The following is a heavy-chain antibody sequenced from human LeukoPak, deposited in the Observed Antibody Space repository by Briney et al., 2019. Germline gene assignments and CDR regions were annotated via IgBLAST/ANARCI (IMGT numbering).Heavy chain of an antibody. Sequence: SVKVSCEASGVTFSSYAISWVRQAPGQGLEWMGGISPIFGTANYAQKFQGRVTITADESTSTAYMAQSSLRSEDTAVYYCARSVDTAIAKFDYWGQGTLVTVSS. D-gene: IGHD5-18*01. CDR3: ARSVDTAIAKFDY. V-gene: IGHV1-69*13. J-gene: IGHJ4*02. CDR2: ISPIFGTA. CDR1: GVTFSSYA.